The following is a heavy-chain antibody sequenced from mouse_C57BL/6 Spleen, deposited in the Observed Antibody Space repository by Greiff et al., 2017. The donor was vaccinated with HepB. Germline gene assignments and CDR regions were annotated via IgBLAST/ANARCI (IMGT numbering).Heavy chain of an antibody. Sequence: LMESGPELVKPGASVKISCKASGYTFTDYYINWVKQRPGQGLEWIGWIYPGSGNTKYNEKFKGKATLTVDTSSSTAYMQLSSLTSEDSAVYFCAKSYYGSSYAWFAYWGQGTLVTVSA. J-gene: IGHJ3*01. CDR1: GYTFTDYY. CDR3: AKSYYGSSYAWFAY. V-gene: IGHV1-84*01. D-gene: IGHD1-1*01. CDR2: IYPGSGNT.